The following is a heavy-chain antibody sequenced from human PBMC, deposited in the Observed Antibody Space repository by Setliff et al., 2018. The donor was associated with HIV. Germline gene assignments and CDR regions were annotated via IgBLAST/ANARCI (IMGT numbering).Heavy chain of an antibody. CDR1: GGAITGYY. D-gene: IGHD3-10*01. CDR2: IYSGGSA. V-gene: IGHV4-4*08. Sequence: ETLSLTCNVSGGAITGYYWSWVRQAPGKALESIASIYSGGSAIYHPSLKSRVTISVDTSKNQFSLKLSSVTAADTAVYYCARDFNYGSGRYYYYMDVWGKGTTVTVS. CDR3: ARDFNYGSGRYYYYMDV. J-gene: IGHJ6*03.